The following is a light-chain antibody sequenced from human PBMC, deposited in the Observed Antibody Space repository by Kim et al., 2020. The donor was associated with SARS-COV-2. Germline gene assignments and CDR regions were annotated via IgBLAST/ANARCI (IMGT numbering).Light chain of an antibody. Sequence: ASVGDRVTIPCRASQGISIYLAWFQQKPGKAPDLLIYGASTLQSGAPSRFSGSGSGTDFTLTISSLQPEDFAIYYCQQSNGYPWTFGQGTKVDIK. V-gene: IGKV1-9*01. J-gene: IGKJ1*01. CDR3: QQSNGYPWT. CDR2: GAS. CDR1: QGISIY.